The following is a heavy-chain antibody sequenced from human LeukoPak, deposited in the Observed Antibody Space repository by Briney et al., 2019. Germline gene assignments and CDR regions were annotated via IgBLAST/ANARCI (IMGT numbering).Heavy chain of an antibody. CDR2: ISAYNGNT. J-gene: IGHJ6*02. V-gene: IGHV1-18*01. D-gene: IGHD2-2*01. Sequence: ASVKVSCKASGYTFTSCGISWVRQAPGQGLEWMGWISAYNGNTNYAQKLQGRVTMTTDTSTSTAYMELRSLRSDDTAVYYCARDPPRTGSVPAYYYGMDVWGQGTTVTVSS. CDR3: ARDPPRTGSVPAYYYGMDV. CDR1: GYTFTSCG.